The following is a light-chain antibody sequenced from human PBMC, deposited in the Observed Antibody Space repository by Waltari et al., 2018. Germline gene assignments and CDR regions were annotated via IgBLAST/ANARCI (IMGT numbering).Light chain of an antibody. CDR2: DNV. CDR3: QSYDDNNHWL. CDR1: SGRLASYS. Sequence: NFVLTQPHSVSESPGKTVTISCTRNSGRLASYSVQWYQQRPGSSPSTVIYDNVERPSGVPDRFSGSIDSFSNSASLTISGLKTEDEADYYCQSYDDNNHWLFGGGTKLTVL. V-gene: IGLV6-57*01. J-gene: IGLJ3*02.